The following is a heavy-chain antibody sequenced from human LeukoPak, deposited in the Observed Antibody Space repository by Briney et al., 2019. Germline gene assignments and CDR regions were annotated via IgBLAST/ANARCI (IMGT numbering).Heavy chain of an antibody. V-gene: IGHV1-18*01. CDR2: ISAYNGNT. Sequence: ASVKVSCKASGYTFTSYGISWVRQAPGQGLEWMGWISAYNGNTNYAQKLQGRVTMTTDTSTSTAYIELRSLRSDDTAVYYCARDVVSDYGDYVPLDYWGQGTLVTVSS. J-gene: IGHJ4*02. D-gene: IGHD4-17*01. CDR1: GYTFTSYG. CDR3: ARDVVSDYGDYVPLDY.